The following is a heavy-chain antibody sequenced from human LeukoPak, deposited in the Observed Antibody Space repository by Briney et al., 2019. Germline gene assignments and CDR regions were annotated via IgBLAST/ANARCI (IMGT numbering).Heavy chain of an antibody. D-gene: IGHD2-15*01. CDR1: GGSISSGSYH. V-gene: IGHV4-61*02. CDR3: ARVLWAHLLDY. Sequence: SETLSLTCTVSGGSISSGSYHWSWIRQPAGKGLGWIGRINTSGSTNYNPSLKSRVTISVDTSKNQLSLKLSSVTAADTAVYYCARVLWAHLLDYWGQGTLVTVSS. J-gene: IGHJ4*02. CDR2: INTSGST.